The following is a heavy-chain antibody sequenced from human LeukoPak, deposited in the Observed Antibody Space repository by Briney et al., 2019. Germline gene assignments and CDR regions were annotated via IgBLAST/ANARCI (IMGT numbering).Heavy chain of an antibody. CDR3: ARENLSIDY. J-gene: IGHJ4*02. CDR2: INQDGSTA. D-gene: IGHD5/OR15-5a*01. Sequence: GGSPRLSCAASGFTFTTYYMTWVRQAPGKGLEWVANINQDGSTAYYVDSVKGRFTFSRDNAKNSVYLQMSSLRAEDPAVYYCARENLSIDYWGQGTLVTVSS. CDR1: GFTFTTYY. V-gene: IGHV3-7*03.